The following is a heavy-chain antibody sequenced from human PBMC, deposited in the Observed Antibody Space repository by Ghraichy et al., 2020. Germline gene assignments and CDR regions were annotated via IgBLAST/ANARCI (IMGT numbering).Heavy chain of an antibody. CDR1: GGSVTNSNYY. CDR3: ARDLPERSEGWGYFFDY. J-gene: IGHJ4*02. CDR2: IYSSGST. Sequence: SETLSLTCTVSGGSVTNSNYYWSWIRQSPGKGLEWIGYIYSSGSTNFNPSLKSRVSMSLDTSKNQFSLKLTSVTAADTAVYYCARDLPERSEGWGYFFDYWGQGTLVTVSS. V-gene: IGHV4-61*01. D-gene: IGHD1-26*01.